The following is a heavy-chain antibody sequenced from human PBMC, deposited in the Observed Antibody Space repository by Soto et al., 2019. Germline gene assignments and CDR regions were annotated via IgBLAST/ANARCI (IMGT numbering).Heavy chain of an antibody. Sequence: PGGSLRLSCAASGFTFSSYAMSWVRQAPGKEGVGVSAISDSGGSAYYADSVKGRFTISRDNSKNTLYLQMTRLGVEDSAVYYCARFRTLYTSTSPFDYWGRGTLVSVSS. J-gene: IGHJ4*02. V-gene: IGHV3-23*01. CDR3: ARFRTLYTSTSPFDY. CDR2: ISDSGGSA. D-gene: IGHD6-6*01. CDR1: GFTFSSYA.